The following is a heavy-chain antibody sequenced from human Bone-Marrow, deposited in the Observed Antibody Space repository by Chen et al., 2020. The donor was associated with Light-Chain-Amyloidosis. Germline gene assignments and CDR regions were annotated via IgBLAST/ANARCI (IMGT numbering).Heavy chain of an antibody. Sequence: EVLLVESGGGLVQPGGSLRLSCAASGFTFSSYWTHWVRQAPGKGLVWVSRINGDGSATNDPDFVKGRFTISRDNAKNTLYLQMNSLRAEDTAVYYCARSQSGIYDYWGQGTLVTVSS. CDR1: GFTFSSYW. V-gene: IGHV3-74*02. J-gene: IGHJ4*02. CDR2: INGDGSAT. CDR3: ARSQSGIYDY. D-gene: IGHD1-1*01.